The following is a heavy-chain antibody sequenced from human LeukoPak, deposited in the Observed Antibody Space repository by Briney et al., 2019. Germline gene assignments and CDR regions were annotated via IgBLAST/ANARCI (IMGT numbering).Heavy chain of an antibody. J-gene: IGHJ4*02. Sequence: SVKVSCKASGYTFTGYYMHWVRQAPGQGLEWMGGIIPIFGTANYAQKFQGRVTITADESTSTAYMELSSLRSEDTAVYYCASDSSGWYYFDYWGQGTLVTVSS. D-gene: IGHD6-19*01. CDR3: ASDSSGWYYFDY. CDR1: GYTFTGYY. CDR2: IIPIFGTA. V-gene: IGHV1-69*13.